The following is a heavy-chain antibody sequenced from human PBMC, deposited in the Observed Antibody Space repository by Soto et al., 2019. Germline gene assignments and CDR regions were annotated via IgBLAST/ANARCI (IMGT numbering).Heavy chain of an antibody. V-gene: IGHV4-39*01. CDR2: IYYSGST. CDR3: ARHPRDGYARGAFDI. Sequence: SETLSLTCTVSGGSISSSSYYWGWIRQPPGKGLEWIGSIYYSGSTYYNPSLKSRVTISVDTSKNQFSLKLSSVTAADTAVYYCARHPRDGYARGAFDIWGQGTMVTVSS. D-gene: IGHD5-12*01. J-gene: IGHJ3*02. CDR1: GGSISSSSYY.